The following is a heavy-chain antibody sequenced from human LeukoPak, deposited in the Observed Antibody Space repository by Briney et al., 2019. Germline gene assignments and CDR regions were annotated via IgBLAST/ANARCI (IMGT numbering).Heavy chain of an antibody. V-gene: IGHV1-69*06. Sequence: SVKVSCKASGGTFSSYAISWVRQAPGQGLEWMGGIIPIFGTANYAQKFQGRVTITADKSTSTAYMELSSLRSEDTAVYYCARESIAVAGTIPKYYFDYWGQGTLVTVSS. CDR2: IIPIFGTA. CDR3: ARESIAVAGTIPKYYFDY. J-gene: IGHJ4*02. D-gene: IGHD6-19*01. CDR1: GGTFSSYA.